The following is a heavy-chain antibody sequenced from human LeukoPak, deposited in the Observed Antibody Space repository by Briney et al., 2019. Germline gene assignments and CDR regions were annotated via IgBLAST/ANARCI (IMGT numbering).Heavy chain of an antibody. CDR1: GGSISSYY. Sequence: SETLSLTCTVSGGSISSYYWSWLRRPPGKGLEWIGYIYYSGSTNYNPSLKSRVTISVDTSKNQFSLKLSSVTAADTAVYHCARERNYYGSGSYPDYWGQGTLVTVSS. D-gene: IGHD3-10*01. CDR2: IYYSGST. CDR3: ARERNYYGSGSYPDY. J-gene: IGHJ4*02. V-gene: IGHV4-59*01.